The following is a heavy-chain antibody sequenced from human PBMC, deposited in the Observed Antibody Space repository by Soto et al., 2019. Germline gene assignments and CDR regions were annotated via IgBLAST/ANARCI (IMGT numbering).Heavy chain of an antibody. CDR1: GFTFSTYA. J-gene: IGHJ4*02. Sequence: EVQLLESGGGLVQPGGSLRLSCADSGFTFSTYAMSWVRQAPGKGLEWVSSISGSGVTTYYADSVKGRFTISRDKSKNTLYLQMNSLRAEDTAVYYCAKVHRPESYYDPGGFDYWGQGTLVTVSS. V-gene: IGHV3-23*01. CDR3: AKVHRPESYYDPGGFDY. D-gene: IGHD3-22*01. CDR2: ISGSGVTT.